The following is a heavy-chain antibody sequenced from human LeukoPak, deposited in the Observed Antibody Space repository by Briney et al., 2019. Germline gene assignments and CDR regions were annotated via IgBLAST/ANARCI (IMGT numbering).Heavy chain of an antibody. Sequence: ASVKVSCKASGYTFTGYYMHWVRQAPGQGLEWMGIINPSGGSTSYAQKFQGRVTMTRDMSTSTVYMELSSLRSEDTAVYYCARDGPRTIAAAAYYYYYMDVWGKGTTVTVSS. V-gene: IGHV1-46*01. J-gene: IGHJ6*03. D-gene: IGHD6-13*01. CDR2: INPSGGST. CDR1: GYTFTGYY. CDR3: ARDGPRTIAAAAYYYYYMDV.